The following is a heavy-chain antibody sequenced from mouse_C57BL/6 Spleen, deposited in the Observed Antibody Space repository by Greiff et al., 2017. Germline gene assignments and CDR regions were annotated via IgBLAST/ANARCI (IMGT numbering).Heavy chain of an antibody. CDR3: ARQIYYDYDGDY. Sequence: EVKLMESGGGLVKPGGSLKLSCAASGFTFSSYTMSWVRQTPEKRLEWVATISGGGGNTYYPDSVKGRFTISRDNAKNTLYLQMSSLRSEDTALYYCARQIYYDYDGDYWGQGTTLTVSS. V-gene: IGHV5-9*01. CDR1: GFTFSSYT. CDR2: ISGGGGNT. D-gene: IGHD2-4*01. J-gene: IGHJ2*01.